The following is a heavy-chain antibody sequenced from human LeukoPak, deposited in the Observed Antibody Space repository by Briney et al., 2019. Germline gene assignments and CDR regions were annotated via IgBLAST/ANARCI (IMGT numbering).Heavy chain of an antibody. CDR3: ARHRIAAAGMEYFQH. CDR1: GYTFTSYG. J-gene: IGHJ1*01. D-gene: IGHD6-13*01. V-gene: IGHV1-69*13. CDR2: IIPIFGTA. Sequence: ASVKVSCKASGYTFTSYGISWVRQAPGQGLEWMGGIIPIFGTANYARKFQGRVTITADESTSTAYMELSSLRSEDTAVYYCARHRIAAAGMEYFQHWGQGTLVTVSS.